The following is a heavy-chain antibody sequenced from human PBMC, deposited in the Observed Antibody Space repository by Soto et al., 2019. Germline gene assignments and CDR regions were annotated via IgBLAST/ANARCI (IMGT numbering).Heavy chain of an antibody. V-gene: IGHV3-33*06. J-gene: IGHJ3*01. CDR2: IWYDGSNK. CDR3: AKDRRFPDDVFDL. CDR1: GFTFSSYG. Sequence: GGSLRLSCAASGFTFSSYGMHWVRQAPGRGLEWVAVIWYDGSNKYYADSVKGRFTISRDNSKNTLYLQMNSLRAEDTAVYYCAKDRRFPDDVFDLWGQGTMVTVSS.